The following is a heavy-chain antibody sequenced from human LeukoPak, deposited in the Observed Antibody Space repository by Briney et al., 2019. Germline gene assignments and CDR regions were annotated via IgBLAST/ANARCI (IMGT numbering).Heavy chain of an antibody. D-gene: IGHD2-15*01. J-gene: IGHJ6*03. Sequence: SETLSLTCTVSGGSISSYYWSWIRQPPGKGLEWIGEINHSGSTNYNPSLKSRVTISVDTSKNQFSLKLSSVTAADTAVYYCARRYCSGGSCYRRGSYYYYYMDVWGKGTTVTISS. CDR1: GGSISSYY. V-gene: IGHV4-34*01. CDR2: INHSGST. CDR3: ARRYCSGGSCYRRGSYYYYYMDV.